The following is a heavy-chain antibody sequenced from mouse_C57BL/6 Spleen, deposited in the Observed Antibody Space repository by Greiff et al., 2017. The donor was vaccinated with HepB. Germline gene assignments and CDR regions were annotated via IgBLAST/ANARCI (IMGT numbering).Heavy chain of an antibody. CDR1: GYTFTDYN. J-gene: IGHJ3*01. D-gene: IGHD1-1*01. CDR2: INPNNGGT. Sequence: EVQLQQSGPELVKPGASVKIPCKASGYTFTDYNMDWVKQSHGKSLEWIGNINPNNGGTIYNQKFKGKATLTVDKSSRTAYMELRSLTSEDTAVYYRSRTSSSFAYWGQGTLVTVSA. CDR3: SRTSSSFAY. V-gene: IGHV1-18*01.